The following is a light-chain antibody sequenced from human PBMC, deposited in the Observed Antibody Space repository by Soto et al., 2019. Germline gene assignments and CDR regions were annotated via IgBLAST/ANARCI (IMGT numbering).Light chain of an antibody. CDR3: QQDHKYPWT. CDR1: QSISSW. J-gene: IGKJ1*01. Sequence: DIQMTQYTCTLSASVGDRVTITCRASQSISSWLAWYQQKPGKAPKLLIYKASSLESGVPSRFSGSGSGTEFTLTISSLQPEDFATYYCQQDHKYPWTFGQGTKV. V-gene: IGKV1-5*03. CDR2: KAS.